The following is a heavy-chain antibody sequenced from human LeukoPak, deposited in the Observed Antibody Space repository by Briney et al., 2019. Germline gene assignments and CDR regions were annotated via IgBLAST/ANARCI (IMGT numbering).Heavy chain of an antibody. CDR2: ITASGTTM. V-gene: IGHV3-48*03. CDR3: ARDTYSASYFGFDY. D-gene: IGHD1-26*01. Sequence: GGSLRLSCAASGFTFSDYEMNWVRQAPGKGLEWVSFITASGTTMYYSDSVKGRFTISRDNAKDSLYLQMNSLRVEDTALYYCARDTYSASYFGFDYWGQGILVTVSS. CDR1: GFTFSDYE. J-gene: IGHJ4*02.